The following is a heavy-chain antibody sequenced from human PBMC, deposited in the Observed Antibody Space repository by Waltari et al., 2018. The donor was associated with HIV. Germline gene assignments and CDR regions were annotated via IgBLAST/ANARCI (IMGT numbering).Heavy chain of an antibody. V-gene: IGHV3-15*01. D-gene: IGHD3-22*01. J-gene: IGHJ4*02. CDR2: IKSKQSGGTV. Sequence: EVQLVESGGGLVKRGESIRVSCAASGFAFTTYWMSWFRQAPEKGLEWVGRIKSKQSGGTVDYAAPVKGRFTISRDDSKNMMYLQMDSLESEDTAVYYCTTGSSGAEDYWGQGTLVTVSS. CDR1: GFAFTTYW. CDR3: TTGSSGAEDY.